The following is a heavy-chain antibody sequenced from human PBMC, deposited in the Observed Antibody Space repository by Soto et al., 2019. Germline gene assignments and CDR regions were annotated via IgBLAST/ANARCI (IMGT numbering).Heavy chain of an antibody. CDR2: IDPSDSYT. V-gene: IGHV5-10-1*01. Sequence: PGESLKISCKGSGYSFTSYWISWVRQMPGKGLEWMGRIDPSDSYTNYSPSFQGHVTISADKSISTAYLQWSSLKASDTAMYYCARHYGTGTPPYYYYGMDVWGQVTTVTVSS. D-gene: IGHD1-1*01. J-gene: IGHJ6*02. CDR1: GYSFTSYW. CDR3: ARHYGTGTPPYYYYGMDV.